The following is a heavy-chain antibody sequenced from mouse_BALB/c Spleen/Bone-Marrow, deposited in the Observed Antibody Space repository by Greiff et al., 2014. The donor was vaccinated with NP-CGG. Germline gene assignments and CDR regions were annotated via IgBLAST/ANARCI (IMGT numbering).Heavy chain of an antibody. Sequence: VQLQQPGPELVKPGASVKMSCKASGYTFTNYVIHWVKQKPGQGLEWIGYINPYNDGTRYNDKFKGKATLTSDKSSSTAYMEFSSLASGDSAVYYCARGGYYGTSLYWYFDVWGAGTTVTVSS. J-gene: IGHJ1*01. CDR3: ARGGYYGTSLYWYFDV. CDR2: INPYNDGT. CDR1: GYTFTNYV. D-gene: IGHD1-1*01. V-gene: IGHV1-14*01.